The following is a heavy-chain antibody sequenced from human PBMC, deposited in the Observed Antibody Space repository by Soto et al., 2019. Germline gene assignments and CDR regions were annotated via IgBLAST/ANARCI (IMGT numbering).Heavy chain of an antibody. J-gene: IGHJ3*02. Sequence: GGSLRLSCAASGFTFDDYGMHWVRQAPGKGLEWVSGISWSSGSIDYADSVKGRFTISRDNAKTSLYLQMDSLRAEDTAVYYCAKTDALDIWGQGTMVTVSS. CDR1: GFTFDDYG. CDR2: ISWSSGSI. V-gene: IGHV3-9*01. CDR3: AKTDALDI.